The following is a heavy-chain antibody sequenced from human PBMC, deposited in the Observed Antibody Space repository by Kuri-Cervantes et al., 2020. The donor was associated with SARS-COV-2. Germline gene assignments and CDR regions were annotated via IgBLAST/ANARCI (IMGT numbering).Heavy chain of an antibody. D-gene: IGHD6-13*01. Sequence: GESLKISCAASGFTFSSYWMHWVRQAPGKGLVWVSRINSDGSSTSCADSVKGRFTISRDNAKNTLYLQMNSLRAEDTAVYYCSSWRTQYYFDYWGQGTLVTVSS. J-gene: IGHJ4*02. CDR2: INSDGSST. CDR1: GFTFSSYW. V-gene: IGHV3-74*01. CDR3: SSWRTQYYFDY.